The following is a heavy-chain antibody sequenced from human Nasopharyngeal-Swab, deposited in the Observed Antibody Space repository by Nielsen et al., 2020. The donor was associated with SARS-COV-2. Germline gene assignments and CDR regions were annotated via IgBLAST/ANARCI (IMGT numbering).Heavy chain of an antibody. CDR3: ARGDSSGYYVYDHYYFDY. Sequence: GALKISCAASGFTFSSYSMNWVRQAPGKGLEWVSYISSSSSTIYYADSVKGRFTISRDNAKNSLYLQMNSLRAEDTAVYYCARGDSSGYYVYDHYYFDYWGQGTLVTVSS. J-gene: IGHJ4*02. CDR1: GFTFSSYS. V-gene: IGHV3-48*04. CDR2: ISSSSSTI. D-gene: IGHD3-22*01.